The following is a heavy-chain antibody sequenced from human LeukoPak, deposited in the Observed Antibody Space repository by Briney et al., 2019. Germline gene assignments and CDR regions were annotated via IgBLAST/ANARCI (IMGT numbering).Heavy chain of an antibody. Sequence: ASVKVSCKASGYTFSSFGISWLRQAPGQAPEWMGWISPYNGNTNYAQKFQGRVSMSTDTSTSTAYMELTSLRFDDTAVYYCARERVAPEYWSQGTLVTVSS. D-gene: IGHD2-15*01. CDR1: GYTFSSFG. CDR2: ISPYNGNT. V-gene: IGHV1-18*04. CDR3: ARERVAPEY. J-gene: IGHJ4*02.